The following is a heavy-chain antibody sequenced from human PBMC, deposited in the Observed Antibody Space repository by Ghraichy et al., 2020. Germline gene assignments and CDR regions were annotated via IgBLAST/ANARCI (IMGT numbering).Heavy chain of an antibody. CDR3: AREVIVVVPAARDYYYYGMDV. CDR2: IYYSGST. D-gene: IGHD2-2*01. CDR1: GGSISSGGYY. V-gene: IGHV4-31*03. Sequence: SETLSLTCTVSGGSISSGGYYWSWIRQHPGKGLEWIGYIYYSGSTYYNPSLKSRVTISVDTSKNQFSLKLSSVTAADTAVYYCAREVIVVVPAARDYYYYGMDVWGQGTTVTVSS. J-gene: IGHJ6*02.